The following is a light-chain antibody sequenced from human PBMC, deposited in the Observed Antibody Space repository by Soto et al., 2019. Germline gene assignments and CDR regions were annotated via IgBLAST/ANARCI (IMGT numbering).Light chain of an antibody. J-gene: IGLJ3*02. Sequence: QSVLTQPPSASGTPGQRVTISCSGSTSNIGSNTVNWYQQLPGTAPKLLIYKNSQRPSGVPDRFSGSSSGTSASLAISGLQSEDEADYLCAAWDDGLNGRVFVGVAKQT. CDR1: TSNIGSNT. V-gene: IGLV1-44*01. CDR2: KNS. CDR3: AAWDDGLNGRV.